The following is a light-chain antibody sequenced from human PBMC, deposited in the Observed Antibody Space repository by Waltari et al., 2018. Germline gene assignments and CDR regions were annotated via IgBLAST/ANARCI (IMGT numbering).Light chain of an antibody. CDR2: AAS. V-gene: IGKV3-20*01. CDR1: QSIGKY. CDR3: QNHERLPAT. J-gene: IGKJ1*01. Sequence: EVVLTQSPGTLSLSPGERATLSCTASQSIGKYLVWYHQRPGQAPRLIMYAASTRATGIPDRFSGSGYGTDFSLTISRLEPEDFAVYYCQNHERLPATFGQGTKVEIK.